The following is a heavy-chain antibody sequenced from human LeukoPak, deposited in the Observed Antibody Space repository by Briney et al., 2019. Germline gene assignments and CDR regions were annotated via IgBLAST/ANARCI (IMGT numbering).Heavy chain of an antibody. Sequence: PGGSLRLSCAASGFTFSFYAMSWVRQAPGKGLEWVSAISGSGGSTYYADSVKGRFTISRDNSKNTLYLQMNSLRAEDTAVYYCAKSSGPLYYCYYGMDVWGQGTTVTVSS. CDR1: GFTFSFYA. D-gene: IGHD3-22*01. V-gene: IGHV3-23*01. CDR3: AKSSGPLYYCYYGMDV. CDR2: ISGSGGST. J-gene: IGHJ6*02.